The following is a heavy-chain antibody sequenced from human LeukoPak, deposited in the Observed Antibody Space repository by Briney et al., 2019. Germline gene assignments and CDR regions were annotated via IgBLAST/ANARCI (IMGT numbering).Heavy chain of an antibody. CDR1: GFTFSSYA. CDR3: ARDLVRGVIIREKYYFDY. Sequence: GGSLRLSCAASGFTFSSYAMSWVRQAPGKGLEWVAVIWYDGSNKYYADSVKGRFTISRDNSKNTLYLQMNSLRAEDTAVYYCARDLVRGVIIREKYYFDYWGQGTLVTVSS. CDR2: IWYDGSNK. V-gene: IGHV3-33*08. J-gene: IGHJ4*02. D-gene: IGHD3-10*01.